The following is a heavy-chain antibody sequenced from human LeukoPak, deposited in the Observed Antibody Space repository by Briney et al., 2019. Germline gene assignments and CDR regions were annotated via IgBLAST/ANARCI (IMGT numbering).Heavy chain of an antibody. V-gene: IGHV1-2*02. CDR1: GYTFTGCY. CDR2: INPNSGGT. CDR3: ARGWSGSYYSHYYYYMGV. Sequence: ASVKVSCKASGYTFTGCYMHWVRQAPGQGLEWMGWINPNSGGTNYAQKFQGRVTMTRDTSISPAYMELSRLRSDDTAVYYCARGWSGSYYSHYYYYMGVWGKGTTVTVSS. D-gene: IGHD1-26*01. J-gene: IGHJ6*03.